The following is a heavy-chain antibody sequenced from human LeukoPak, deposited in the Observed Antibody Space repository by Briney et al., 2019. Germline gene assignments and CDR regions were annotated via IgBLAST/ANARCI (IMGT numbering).Heavy chain of an antibody. Sequence: PSETLSLTCTVSGGSISSSSYYWGWIRQPPGKGLEWIGSIHYSGSTYYNPSLKSRVTISIDTSKNQFSLKLSSVTAADTAVHYCARPTVTTLFWYFDLWGRGTLVTVSS. CDR1: GGSISSSSYY. J-gene: IGHJ2*01. CDR2: IHYSGST. D-gene: IGHD4-17*01. V-gene: IGHV4-39*01. CDR3: ARPTVTTLFWYFDL.